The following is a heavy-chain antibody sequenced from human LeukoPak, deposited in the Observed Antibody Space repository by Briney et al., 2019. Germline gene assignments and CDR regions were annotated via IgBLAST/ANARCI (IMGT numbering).Heavy chain of an antibody. Sequence: PSETLSLTCTVSGGSISSYYWSWFRHPPGKDLEWMGYIYYSGSTNYNPSLKSRVTISVDTSKNQFSLKLSSVTAADTAVYYCARTYYDIAGYYYGMDVWGQGTTVTVSS. D-gene: IGHD3-9*01. CDR1: GGSISSYY. CDR3: ARTYYDIAGYYYGMDV. V-gene: IGHV4-59*01. CDR2: IYYSGST. J-gene: IGHJ6*02.